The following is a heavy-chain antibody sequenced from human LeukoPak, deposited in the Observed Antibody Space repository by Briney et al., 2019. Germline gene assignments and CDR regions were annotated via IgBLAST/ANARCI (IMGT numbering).Heavy chain of an antibody. CDR2: ISYDGSNK. J-gene: IGHJ4*02. D-gene: IGHD6-6*01. V-gene: IGHV3-30*01. CDR3: ARDLWGIAARPSYFDY. Sequence: PGGSLRLSCAASGFTFSSYAMHWFRQAPGKGLEWGAVISYDGSNKYYADSVKGRFTISRDNSKNTLYLQMNSLRAEDTAVYYCARDLWGIAARPSYFDYWGQGTLVTVSS. CDR1: GFTFSSYA.